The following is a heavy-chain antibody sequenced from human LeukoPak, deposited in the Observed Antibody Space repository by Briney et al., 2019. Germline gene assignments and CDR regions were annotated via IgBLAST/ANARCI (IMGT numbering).Heavy chain of an antibody. CDR3: ARDETRRAAVAGFVY. CDR2: VFYSGRT. CDR1: CGSIRSYY. D-gene: IGHD6-19*01. V-gene: IGHV4-59*01. J-gene: IGHJ4*02. Sequence: SETLSLTCSVSCGSIRSYYCSWIRQPPGKGLEWVGYVFYSGRTNYNPSLKSRVIISLATYKSQLSLQLSSVTAADTAVYYCARDETRRAAVAGFVYWGQGTLVTVSS.